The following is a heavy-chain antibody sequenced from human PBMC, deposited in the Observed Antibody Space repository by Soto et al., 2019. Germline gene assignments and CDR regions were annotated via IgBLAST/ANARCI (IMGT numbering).Heavy chain of an antibody. CDR1: GYSFTGYY. D-gene: IGHD5-12*01. Sequence: ASVKVSCKASGYSFTGYYIHWVRQAPGQGLEWMGWINPTSGDTNYAQKFQGRVTMTRETSISTAFMDLTRLTFDDTAVYYCARHNGYGAWLDPWGLGTLVTVYS. V-gene: IGHV1-2*02. CDR3: ARHNGYGAWLDP. CDR2: INPTSGDT. J-gene: IGHJ5*02.